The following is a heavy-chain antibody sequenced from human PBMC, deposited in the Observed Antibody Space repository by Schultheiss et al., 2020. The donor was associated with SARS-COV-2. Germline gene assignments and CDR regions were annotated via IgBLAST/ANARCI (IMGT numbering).Heavy chain of an antibody. D-gene: IGHD5-18*01. J-gene: IGHJ4*02. CDR1: GGSFSGYY. CDR3: ARAGGYSYGLDY. V-gene: IGHV4-59*10. Sequence: SETLSLTCAVYGGSFSGYYWSWIRQPPGKGLEWIGRIYTSGSTNYNPSLKSRVTMSVDTSKNQFSLKLSSVTAADTAVYYCARAGGYSYGLDYWGQGTLVTVSS. CDR2: IYTSGST.